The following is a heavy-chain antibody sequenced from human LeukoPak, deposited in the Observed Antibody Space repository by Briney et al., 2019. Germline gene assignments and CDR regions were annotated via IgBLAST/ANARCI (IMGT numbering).Heavy chain of an antibody. V-gene: IGHV3-66*01. CDR2: IYSGGST. J-gene: IGHJ6*02. CDR1: GFTVSSNY. D-gene: IGHD3-10*01. CDR3: ARDSIWFGELLSRHYYYYGMDV. Sequence: GGSLRLSCAASGFTVSSNYMSWVRQAPGKGLEWVSVIYSGGSTYYADSVKGRFTISRDNSKNTLHLQMNSLRAEDTAVYYCARDSIWFGELLSRHYYYYGMDVWGQGTTVTVSS.